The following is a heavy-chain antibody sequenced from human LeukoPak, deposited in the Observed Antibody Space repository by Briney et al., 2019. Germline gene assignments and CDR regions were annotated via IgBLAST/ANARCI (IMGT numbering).Heavy chain of an antibody. V-gene: IGHV3-7*01. J-gene: IGHJ5*01. CDR3: AGERPSSSWYDF. CDR2: IKQDGREK. CDR1: EFIFSTYL. D-gene: IGHD6-13*01. Sequence: PGGSLRLSCAASEFIFSTYLMTWVRHAPGKGLEWVANIKQDGREKYYADSVRGRFTISRDDGKKSLYLQMDSLRVDDTAVYYCAGERPSSSWYDFWGQGTLVTVSS.